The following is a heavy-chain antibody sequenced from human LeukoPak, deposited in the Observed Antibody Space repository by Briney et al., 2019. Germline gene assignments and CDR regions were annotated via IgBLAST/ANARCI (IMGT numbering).Heavy chain of an antibody. D-gene: IGHD3-22*01. CDR3: AKRGRYDSSGSYASFDY. Sequence: GGPLRLSCAASGLSFSGYRMRWLPQAPGKGVEWVSCISSRGGSTYYADSVKGRFTSSRANSMNTPYVQMNSKRGEDTAVYYCAKRGRYDSSGSYASFDYWGQGTLVTVSS. J-gene: IGHJ4*02. CDR1: GLSFSGYR. V-gene: IGHV3-23*01. CDR2: ISSRGGST.